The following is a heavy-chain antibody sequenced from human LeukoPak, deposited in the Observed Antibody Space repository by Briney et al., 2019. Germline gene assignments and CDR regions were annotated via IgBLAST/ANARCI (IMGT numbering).Heavy chain of an antibody. J-gene: IGHJ6*03. D-gene: IGHD3-10*01. CDR1: GFTFNRNV. CDR3: ARGGIPTGPYYYFYYMDV. Sequence: GSSLRLSCAASGFTFNRNVMHWVRQAPGKGLEWVALISYDGNNKFYADSVKGRFTISRDNSRNTLFLQMNSLRGEDAAVYSCARGGIPTGPYYYFYYMDVWGKGTAVTVSS. CDR2: ISYDGNNK. V-gene: IGHV3-30*01.